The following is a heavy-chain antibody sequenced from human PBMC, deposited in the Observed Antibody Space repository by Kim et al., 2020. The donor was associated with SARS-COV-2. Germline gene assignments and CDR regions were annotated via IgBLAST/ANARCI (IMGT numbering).Heavy chain of an antibody. CDR1: GGSFSGYY. CDR3: ARGLVLRTNWFDP. J-gene: IGHJ5*02. D-gene: IGHD3-3*01. Sequence: SETLSLTCAVYGGSFSGYYWSWIRQPPGKGLEWIGEINHSGSTNYNPSLKSRVTISVDTSKNQFSLKLSSVTAADTAVYYCARGLVLRTNWFDPWGQGTLVTVSS. CDR2: INHSGST. V-gene: IGHV4-34*01.